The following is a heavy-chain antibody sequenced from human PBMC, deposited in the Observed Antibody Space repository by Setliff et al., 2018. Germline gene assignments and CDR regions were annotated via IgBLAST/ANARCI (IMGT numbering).Heavy chain of an antibody. CDR1: GYSFTSYW. J-gene: IGHJ4*02. V-gene: IGHV5-51*01. CDR3: ARLGVGCSGGSCYSENYFDY. Sequence: GESLKISCKGSGYSFTSYWIGWVRQMPGKGLEWMGITYPGDSDTRYSPSFQGQVTISADKSISTAYLQWSSLKASDTAMYYCARLGVGCSGGSCYSENYFDYWGQGTLVTVSS. D-gene: IGHD2-15*01. CDR2: TYPGDSDT.